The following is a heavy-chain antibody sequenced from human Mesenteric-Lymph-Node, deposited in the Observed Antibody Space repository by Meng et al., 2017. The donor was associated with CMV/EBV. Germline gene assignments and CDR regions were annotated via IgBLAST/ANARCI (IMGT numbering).Heavy chain of an antibody. CDR1: GFTFTVHT. Sequence: LTCAASGFTFTVHTMSWVRQAPGKGLEWVSSISSSSSYIYYADSRKGRFTISRDNARNPLHLQMNSLRAEDTAVYYCAKELAAIRGQGTLVTVSS. CDR2: ISSSSSYI. D-gene: IGHD3-3*02. V-gene: IGHV3-21*01. J-gene: IGHJ4*02. CDR3: AKELAAI.